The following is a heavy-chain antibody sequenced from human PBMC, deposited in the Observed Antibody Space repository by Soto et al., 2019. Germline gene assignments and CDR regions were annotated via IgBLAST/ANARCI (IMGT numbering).Heavy chain of an antibody. CDR2: IYYAGST. V-gene: IGHV4-59*08. J-gene: IGHJ4*02. CDR1: GGSISPYY. CDR3: ARLGGYYQAFDT. Sequence: SETLSLTCTVSGGSISPYYWGWFRQPPGKGLEWMGYIYYAGSTSYYPSLKGRVTISLDTSKSQVSLNLTSVTAADTAVYYCARLGGYYQAFDTWGQGTLVTVS. D-gene: IGHD3-22*01.